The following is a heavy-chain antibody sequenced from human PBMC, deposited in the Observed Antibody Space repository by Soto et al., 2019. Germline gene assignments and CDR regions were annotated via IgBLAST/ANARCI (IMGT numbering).Heavy chain of an antibody. J-gene: IGHJ4*02. V-gene: IGHV4-34*01. D-gene: IGHD6-13*01. Sequence: SETLSLTCAVYGGSFSGYCWSWIRQPPGKGLEWIGEVDHSGSTNYNPSLKSRVTISVDTSKNQFSLKLSSVTAADTAVYYCARGRKEYRSSWYVDWGQGNLVTVSS. CDR3: ARGRKEYRSSWYVD. CDR2: VDHSGST. CDR1: GGSFSGYC.